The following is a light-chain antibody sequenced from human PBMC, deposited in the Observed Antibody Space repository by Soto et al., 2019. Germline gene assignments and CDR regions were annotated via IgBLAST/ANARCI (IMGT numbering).Light chain of an antibody. V-gene: IGKV3D-15*01. CDR2: GAS. CDR3: QQYNIFPLT. CDR1: HSINSY. J-gene: IGKJ4*01. Sequence: EILMTQSPATLSVSRGERNRLSCMASHSINSYVAWYQQIVGQPPMLLIHGASTRAAGISARFSGSGSGTDFTLTISLLQPEDFATYYCQQYNIFPLTFGRGTNVDI.